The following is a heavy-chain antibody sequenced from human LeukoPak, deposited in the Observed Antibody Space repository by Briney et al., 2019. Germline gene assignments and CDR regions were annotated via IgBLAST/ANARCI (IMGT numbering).Heavy chain of an antibody. Sequence: GASVKVSCKASGYTFTSYGISWVRQAPGQGLEWMGWISAYNGNTNYAQKLQGRVTMTTDTSTSTAYMELRSLRSDDTAVYYCARDQNRAYCYGSGSYSDYWGQGTLVTVSS. CDR2: ISAYNGNT. CDR1: GYTFTSYG. D-gene: IGHD3-10*01. J-gene: IGHJ4*02. CDR3: ARDQNRAYCYGSGSYSDY. V-gene: IGHV1-18*01.